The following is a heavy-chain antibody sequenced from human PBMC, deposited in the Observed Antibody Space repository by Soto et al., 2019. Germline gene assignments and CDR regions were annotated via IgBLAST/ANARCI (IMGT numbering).Heavy chain of an antibody. D-gene: IGHD2-2*01. V-gene: IGHV5-51*01. J-gene: IGHJ6*02. CDR3: ARLSPQIVVVPAAIYYYYYGMDV. CDR2: IYPGDSDT. CDR1: GYSFTSYW. Sequence: LKISFKGSGYSFTSYWIGWVRQMPGKGLEWMGIIYPGDSDTRYSPSFQGQVTISADKSISTAYLQWSSLKASDTAMYYCARLSPQIVVVPAAIYYYYYGMDVWGQGTTVTVSS.